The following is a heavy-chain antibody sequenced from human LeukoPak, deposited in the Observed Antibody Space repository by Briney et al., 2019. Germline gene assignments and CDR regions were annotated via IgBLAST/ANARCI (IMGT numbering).Heavy chain of an antibody. D-gene: IGHD4-17*01. V-gene: IGHV1-2*06. Sequence: ASVKVSCKASGYTFTGYYMHWVRQAPGQGLEWMGRINPNSGGTNYAQKFQGRVTMTRDTSISTAYMELSRLRSDDTAVYYCARDYGVYLYWFDPWGQGTLVTVSS. CDR2: INPNSGGT. J-gene: IGHJ5*02. CDR3: ARDYGVYLYWFDP. CDR1: GYTFTGYY.